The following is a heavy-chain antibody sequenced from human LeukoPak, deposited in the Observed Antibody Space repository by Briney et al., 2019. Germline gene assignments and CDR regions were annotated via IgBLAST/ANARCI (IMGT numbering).Heavy chain of an antibody. CDR2: ISTDSSIT. CDR3: ARDLYVPVY. Sequence: PGGSLRLSCAASGFTFSNYWMHWVRLAPGKGLVWVSPISTDSSITPSAPSVQRPFTLSRHNANNTLSLQTDSLRPEDTAVYYCARDLYVPVYSGQGTLVTVSS. CDR1: GFTFSNYW. V-gene: IGHV3-74*01. D-gene: IGHD3-10*02. J-gene: IGHJ4*02.